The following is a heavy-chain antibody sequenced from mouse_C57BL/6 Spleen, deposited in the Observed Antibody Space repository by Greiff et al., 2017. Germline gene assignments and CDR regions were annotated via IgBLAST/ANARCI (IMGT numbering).Heavy chain of an antibody. D-gene: IGHD4-1*01. V-gene: IGHV1-82*01. CDR3: ARGEANWDRDWYCDV. J-gene: IGHJ1*03. CDR2: IYPGDGDT. CDR1: GYAFSSSW. Sequence: VRLQQSGPELVKPGASVKISCKASGYAFSSSWMNWVKQRPGKGLEWIGRIYPGDGDTNYNGKFKGKATLTADKSSSTAYMQLSSLTSEDSAVYFCARGEANWDRDWYCDVWGTETTVTVSS.